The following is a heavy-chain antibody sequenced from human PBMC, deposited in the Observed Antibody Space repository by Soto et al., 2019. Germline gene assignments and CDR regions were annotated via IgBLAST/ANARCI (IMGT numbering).Heavy chain of an antibody. CDR3: ARSGYSSGWYYYFDY. Sequence: QVQLVQSGAEVKKPGSSVKVSCKASGGTFSSYAISWVRQAPGQGLEWMGGIIPIFGTAHYAQKFQGRVTITADESTSTAYMELSSLRSEDTAVYYCARSGYSSGWYYYFDYWGQGTLVTVSS. D-gene: IGHD6-19*01. CDR1: GGTFSSYA. CDR2: IIPIFGTA. V-gene: IGHV1-69*01. J-gene: IGHJ4*02.